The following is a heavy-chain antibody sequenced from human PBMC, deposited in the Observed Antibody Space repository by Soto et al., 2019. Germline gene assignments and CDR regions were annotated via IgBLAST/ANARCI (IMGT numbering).Heavy chain of an antibody. CDR3: ARDSLATDY. V-gene: IGHV4-61*01. J-gene: IGHJ4*02. CDR1: GGSVSSGSYY. Sequence: ASETLSLTCTVSGGSVSSGSYYWSWIRQPPGKGLEWIGYIYYSGSTNYNPSLKSRVTISVDTSKNQFSLKLSSVTAADTAVYYCARDSLATDYWGQGTLVTVSS. CDR2: IYYSGST. D-gene: IGHD5-12*01.